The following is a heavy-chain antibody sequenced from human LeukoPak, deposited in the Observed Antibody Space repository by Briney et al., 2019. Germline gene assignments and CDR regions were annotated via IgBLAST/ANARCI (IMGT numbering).Heavy chain of an antibody. Sequence: ASVKVSCKASGYTFTGYYMHWVRQAPGQGLEWMGWINPNSGSTNYAQKFQGRVTMTRDTSISTAYMELSRLRSDDTAVYYCARVAIAVAGTVRYYYYGMDVWGQGTTVTVSS. CDR3: ARVAIAVAGTVRYYYYGMDV. J-gene: IGHJ6*02. D-gene: IGHD6-19*01. CDR2: INPNSGST. V-gene: IGHV1-2*02. CDR1: GYTFTGYY.